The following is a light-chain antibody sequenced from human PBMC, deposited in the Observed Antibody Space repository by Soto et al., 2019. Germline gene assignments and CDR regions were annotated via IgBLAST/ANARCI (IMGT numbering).Light chain of an antibody. CDR3: QKSYNTPAT. Sequence: EIMMTQSPATLSLSPGERATLSCRDSQSVSSNLAWYQQNTGQAPRILIYGASTRATGIPDRFSGSGSGTELNLTITSLQPEDFATYFCQKSYNTPATCGGGTKGDI. J-gene: IGKJ4*02. CDR1: QSVSSN. V-gene: IGKV3-15*01. CDR2: GAS.